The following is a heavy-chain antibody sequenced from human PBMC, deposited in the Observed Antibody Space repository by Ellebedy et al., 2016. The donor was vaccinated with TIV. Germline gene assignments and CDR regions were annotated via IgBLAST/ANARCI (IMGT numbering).Heavy chain of an antibody. CDR3: AREENDYLWGNSRSPGTLDI. V-gene: IGHV1-69*13. Sequence: AASVKVSCKASGGPFSSYAFSWVRQAPGQGLEWMGGIIPLFGTTNYTQRFQDRVTITADEATSTVYMELSSLTSEDTTVYYCAREENDYLWGNSRSPGTLDIWGQGTMVTVSS. CDR1: GGPFSSYA. CDR2: IIPLFGTT. J-gene: IGHJ3*02. D-gene: IGHD3-16*02.